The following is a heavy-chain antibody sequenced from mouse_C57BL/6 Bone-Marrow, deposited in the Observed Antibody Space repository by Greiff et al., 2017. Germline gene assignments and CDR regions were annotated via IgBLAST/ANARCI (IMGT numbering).Heavy chain of an antibody. CDR3: ARSRRRYYFDY. V-gene: IGHV1-72*01. CDR1: GYTFTSYW. D-gene: IGHD1-2*01. J-gene: IGHJ2*01. CDR2: IDPNSGGT. Sequence: QVQLQQPGAELVKPGASVKMSCKASGYTFTSYWITWVKQRPGQGLEWIGRIDPNSGGTKYNEKFKSKATLTVDKPSSTAYMQLSSLTSEDSAVYYCARSRRRYYFDYWGQGTTLTVSS.